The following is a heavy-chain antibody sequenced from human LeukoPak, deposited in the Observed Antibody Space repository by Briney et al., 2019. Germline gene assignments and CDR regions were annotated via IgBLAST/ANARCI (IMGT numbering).Heavy chain of an antibody. Sequence: ASVKVSCKASGYTFDSHGISWLRQAPGQGLEWMGWISVYSGDTNYAQKVQGRVTMTTDTSTSPAYIEPRSLTSDDTAVYFWARDVVGDFDLDDWGQGAMVTVSS. CDR1: GYTFDSHG. CDR3: ARDVVGDFDLDD. CDR2: ISVYSGDT. D-gene: IGHD2-21*02. J-gene: IGHJ4*02. V-gene: IGHV1-18*01.